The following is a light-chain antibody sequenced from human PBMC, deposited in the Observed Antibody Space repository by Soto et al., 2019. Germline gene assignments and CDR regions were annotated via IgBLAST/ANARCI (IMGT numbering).Light chain of an antibody. Sequence: EIVLTQSPATLSLSPGERATLSCRAXQSVSSYLAWYQQKPGQAPRLLIYDASNRATGIPARFSGSGSGTDFTLTISSLEPEDFAVYYCQQRSNWPPITFGQGTRLEIK. CDR3: QQRSNWPPIT. V-gene: IGKV3-11*01. CDR1: QSVSSY. J-gene: IGKJ5*01. CDR2: DAS.